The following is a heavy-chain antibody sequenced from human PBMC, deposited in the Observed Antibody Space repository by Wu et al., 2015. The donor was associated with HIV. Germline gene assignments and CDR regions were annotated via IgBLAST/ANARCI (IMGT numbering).Heavy chain of an antibody. J-gene: IGHJ4*02. D-gene: IGHD2-2*01. CDR3: ARDLTGYCSSTSCRGGYFDY. CDR2: INPSGGST. CDR1: GYTFTSYY. V-gene: IGHV1-46*01. Sequence: QVQLVQSGAEVKKPGASVKVSCKASGYTFTSYYMHWVRQAPGQGLEWMGIINPSGGSTSYAQKFQGRVTMTRDTSTSTVYMELSSLRSEDTAVYYCARDLTGYCSSTSCRGGYFDYVGPGNAGHRLL.